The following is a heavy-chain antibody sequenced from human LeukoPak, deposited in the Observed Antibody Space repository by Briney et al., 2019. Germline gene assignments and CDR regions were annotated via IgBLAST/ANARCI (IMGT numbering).Heavy chain of an antibody. Sequence: ASVTVSCKASGGTFSSYAISWVRQAPGQGLEWMGGIIPIFGTANYAQKFQGRVTITADESTSTAYMELSSLRSEDTAVYYCASGPLFGDRRDYYMDVWGKGTTVTISS. V-gene: IGHV1-69*13. CDR1: GGTFSSYA. CDR2: IIPIFGTA. J-gene: IGHJ6*03. D-gene: IGHD3-10*02. CDR3: ASGPLFGDRRDYYMDV.